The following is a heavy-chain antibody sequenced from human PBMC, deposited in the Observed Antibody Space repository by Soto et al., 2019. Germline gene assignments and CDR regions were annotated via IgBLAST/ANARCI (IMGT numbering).Heavy chain of an antibody. CDR3: ARDSVTMVRGVITLTATGIGPLPEYGMDV. Sequence: ASVKVSCKASGYTFTSYAMHWVRQAPGQRLVWMGWINAGNGNTKYSQKFQGRVYITRDTSASTAYMELSRLRSEDTAVYYCARDSVTMVRGVITLTATGIGPLPEYGMDVWGQGTTVTVSS. V-gene: IGHV1-3*01. CDR2: INAGNGNT. CDR1: GYTFTSYA. J-gene: IGHJ6*02. D-gene: IGHD3-10*01.